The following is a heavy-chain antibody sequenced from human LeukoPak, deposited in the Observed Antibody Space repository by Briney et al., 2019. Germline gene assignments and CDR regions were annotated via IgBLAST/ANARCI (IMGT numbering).Heavy chain of an antibody. CDR2: INHSGST. D-gene: IGHD3-10*01. V-gene: IGHV4-34*01. J-gene: IGHJ6*03. Sequence: SETLSLTCAVYGGSFSGYYWSWIRQPPGKGLEWIGEINHSGSTNYNPSLKSRVTISVDTSKNQFSLKLSSVTAADTAVYYCARHRRYLLLWFGDGNYYMDVWGKGTTVTISS. CDR3: ARHRRYLLLWFGDGNYYMDV. CDR1: GGSFSGYY.